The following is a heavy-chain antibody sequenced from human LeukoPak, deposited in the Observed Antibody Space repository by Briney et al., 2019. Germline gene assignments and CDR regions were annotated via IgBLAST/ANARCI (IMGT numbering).Heavy chain of an antibody. CDR1: DGSIRGYY. V-gene: IGHV4-59*01. J-gene: IGHJ4*02. CDR3: ARAKGGGSGFFDY. D-gene: IGHD3-22*01. Sequence: SETLSLTCTVSDGSIRGYYWTWIRQPPGKGLEWIGYFYYSGTTNYNPSLKSRVAISLDTSKSHFSLKVNSVTAADTAVYYCARAKGGGSGFFDYWGQGTLVTVSS. CDR2: FYYSGTT.